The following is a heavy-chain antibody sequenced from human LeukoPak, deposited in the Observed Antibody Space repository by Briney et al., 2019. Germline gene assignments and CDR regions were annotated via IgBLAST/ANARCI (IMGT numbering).Heavy chain of an antibody. D-gene: IGHD1-7*01. J-gene: IGHJ4*02. CDR2: ISGSGAST. CDR1: GFTFSSYG. V-gene: IGHV3-23*01. Sequence: GGSLRLSCAASGFTFSSYGMNWVRQAPGKGLEWVSAISGSGASTYYADSVKGRFTISRDNSKNTLYLQVNSLGAEDTAVYYCAKEELQGPPREYYFDYWGQGTLVTVSS. CDR3: AKEELQGPPREYYFDY.